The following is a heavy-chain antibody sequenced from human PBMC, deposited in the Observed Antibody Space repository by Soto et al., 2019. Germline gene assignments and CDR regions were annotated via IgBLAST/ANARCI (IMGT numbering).Heavy chain of an antibody. Sequence: QVQLVQSWAEVKKPGSSVKVSCKASGGTFSSSPLSWVRQAHGQGLEWMVGTIPIFGIVNSAQKFPGRVSITADESTSTAFMELTSLTSEDPAGYYCARPRTTGTTKWYDYFGQGTLVTVSS. CDR2: TIPIFGIV. D-gene: IGHD1-1*01. CDR1: GGTFSSSP. V-gene: IGHV1-69*01. CDR3: ARPRTTGTTKWYDY. J-gene: IGHJ4*02.